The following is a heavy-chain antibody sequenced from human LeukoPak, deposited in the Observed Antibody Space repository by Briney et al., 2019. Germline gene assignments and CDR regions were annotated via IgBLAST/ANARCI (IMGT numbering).Heavy chain of an antibody. V-gene: IGHV4-39*01. D-gene: IGHD5-12*01. Sequence: ETLSLTCTVSGGTISSSCYYWVWIRQASGKGLERIGSDYYSRSTYANPSLKSRATISADTSKNQFSLNLTSVTAADTSVYYCPRRRGYDIFDYWGQGTLVTVSS. CDR1: GGTISSSCYY. J-gene: IGHJ4*02. CDR2: DYYSRST. CDR3: PRRRGYDIFDY.